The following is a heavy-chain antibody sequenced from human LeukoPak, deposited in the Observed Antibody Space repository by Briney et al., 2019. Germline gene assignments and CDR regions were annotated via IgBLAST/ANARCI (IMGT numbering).Heavy chain of an antibody. Sequence: GGSLRLSCAASGFTFSSYWMSWVRQAPGKGLEWVAIIKQDGSEKYYVDSVKGRFTISRDNAKNSLYLQMNSLRAEDTAVYYCARDYGDYYFDYWGQGTLVTVSS. CDR3: ARDYGDYYFDY. V-gene: IGHV3-7*01. CDR1: GFTFSSYW. D-gene: IGHD4-17*01. CDR2: IKQDGSEK. J-gene: IGHJ4*02.